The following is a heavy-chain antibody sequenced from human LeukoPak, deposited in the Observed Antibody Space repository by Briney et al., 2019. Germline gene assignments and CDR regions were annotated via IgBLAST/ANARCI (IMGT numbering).Heavy chain of an antibody. D-gene: IGHD3-22*01. V-gene: IGHV4-59*08. J-gene: IGHJ4*02. CDR3: ARLDSSGHLDY. Sequence: PSETLSLTCTVSGGSISSYHWSWIRQPPGKGLEWIGYLHYSGSTNYKPSLKSRVTISVDTSKNQFSLKLSSVTAADTAVYYCARLDSSGHLDYWGQGTLVTLSS. CDR2: LHYSGST. CDR1: GGSISSYH.